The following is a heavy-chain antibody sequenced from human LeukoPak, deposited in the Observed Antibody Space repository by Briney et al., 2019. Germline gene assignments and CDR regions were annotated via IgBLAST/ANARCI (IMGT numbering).Heavy chain of an antibody. CDR3: ARVGGFAFDI. Sequence: SETLSLTCAVYGGSFSGYYWSWIRQPPGKGLEWIGEINHSGSTNYNPSLKSRVTISVDTSKNQFSLKLSSVTAADTAVYYCARVGGFAFDIWGQGTMVTVSS. CDR1: GGSFSGYY. V-gene: IGHV4-34*01. D-gene: IGHD3-16*01. J-gene: IGHJ3*02. CDR2: INHSGST.